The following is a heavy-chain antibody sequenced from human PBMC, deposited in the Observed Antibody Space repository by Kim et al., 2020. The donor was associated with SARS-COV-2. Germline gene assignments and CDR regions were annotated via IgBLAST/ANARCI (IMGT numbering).Heavy chain of an antibody. CDR2: ISSSSSYI. D-gene: IGHD2-21*02. J-gene: IGHJ3*02. CDR3: ARLCGGDCGNDAFDI. Sequence: GGSLRLSCAASGFTFSSYSMNWVRQAPGKGLEWVSSISSSSSYIYYADSVKGRFTISRDNAKNSLYLQMNSLRAEDTAVYYCARLCGGDCGNDAFDIWGQGTMVTVSS. CDR1: GFTFSSYS. V-gene: IGHV3-21*01.